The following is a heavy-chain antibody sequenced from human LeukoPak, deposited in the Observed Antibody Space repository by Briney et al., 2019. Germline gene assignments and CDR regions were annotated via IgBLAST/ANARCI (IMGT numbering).Heavy chain of an antibody. CDR1: GFTFSSYA. CDR3: AKDRFGWTGGVYYYDCSGYYPDAFDI. CDR2: ISGSGGST. Sequence: GGSLRLTCAASGFTFSSYAMSWVRQAPGKGLEWVSAISGSGGSTYYADSVKGRFTISRDNSKNTLYLQMNSLRAEDTAVYYCAKDRFGWTGGVYYYDCSGYYPDAFDIWGQGTMVTVSS. J-gene: IGHJ3*02. D-gene: IGHD3-22*01. V-gene: IGHV3-23*01.